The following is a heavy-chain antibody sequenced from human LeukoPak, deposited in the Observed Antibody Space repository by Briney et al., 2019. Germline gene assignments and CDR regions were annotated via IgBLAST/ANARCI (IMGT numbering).Heavy chain of an antibody. CDR2: IKSKTDGGTT. CDR3: TTDRLPDPITGTTPVDY. Sequence: TGGSLRLSCAASGFTFSNAWMSSVRQAPGKGLEWVGRIKSKTDGGTTDYAAPVKGRFTISRDDSKNTLYLQMNSLKTEDTAVYYCTTDRLPDPITGTTPVDYWGQGTLVTVSS. D-gene: IGHD1-7*01. J-gene: IGHJ4*02. V-gene: IGHV3-15*01. CDR1: GFTFSNAW.